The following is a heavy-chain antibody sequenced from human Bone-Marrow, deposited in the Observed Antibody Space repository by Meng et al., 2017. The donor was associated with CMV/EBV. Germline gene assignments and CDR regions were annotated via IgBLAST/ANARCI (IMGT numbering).Heavy chain of an antibody. CDR2: NYWDDDK. D-gene: IGHD5-18*01. CDR1: GFSLSTTGVG. CDR3: AHSGPWRYSYV. J-gene: IGHJ4*02. Sequence: QLTLQAPGPTLMRPTQTPTLTCTVSGFSLSTTGVGVAWIRKPPGKALEWLALNYWDDDKRYSPSLKNRLTITKDTSKNQVILTMTNMDPVDTGTYYCAHSGPWRYSYVWGQGTLVTVSS. V-gene: IGHV2-5*02.